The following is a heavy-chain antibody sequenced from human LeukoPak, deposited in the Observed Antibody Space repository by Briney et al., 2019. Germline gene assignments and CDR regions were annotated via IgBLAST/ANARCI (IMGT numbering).Heavy chain of an antibody. D-gene: IGHD3-3*01. V-gene: IGHV3-15*01. J-gene: IGHJ4*02. Sequence: GGSLRLSCAASGFTFSNAWMSWVRQAPGKGLEWVCRIKSKTDGGTAGYAAPVKGRFTISRDDSKNTLYLEMYSLKTEDTAMYYCLYFWSGSSLVDYWGQGTLVTVSS. CDR1: GFTFSNAW. CDR2: IKSKTDGGTA. CDR3: LYFWSGSSLVDY.